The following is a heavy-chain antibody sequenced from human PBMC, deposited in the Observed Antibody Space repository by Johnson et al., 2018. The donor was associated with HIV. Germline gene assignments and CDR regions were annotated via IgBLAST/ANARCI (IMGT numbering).Heavy chain of an antibody. CDR3: AKDKGVWGFDAFDI. Sequence: VQLVESGGGVVQPGRSLRLSCAASGFTFSSYAMHWVRQAPGKGLEWVAVISYDGSNKYYADSVKGRFTISRDNYKNTLYLQMNSLRAEDTAVYYCAKDKGVWGFDAFDIWGQGTMVTVSS. J-gene: IGHJ3*02. V-gene: IGHV3-30*04. D-gene: IGHD3-16*01. CDR1: GFTFSSYA. CDR2: ISYDGSNK.